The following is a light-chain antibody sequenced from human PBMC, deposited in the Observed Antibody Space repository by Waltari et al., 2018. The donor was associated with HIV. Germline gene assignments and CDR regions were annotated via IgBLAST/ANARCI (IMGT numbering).Light chain of an antibody. CDR2: SLD. V-gene: IGLV1-44*01. CDR1: SSNIGSKT. CDR3: AAWDDSLNAYV. Sequence: QSVLTQTPSASGTTGQRVIGCGSGSSSNIGSKTANWYQQLPGAAPRLLIHSLDQRPSGVPDRFSGSKSGASASLAISGLQSEDEADYYCAAWDDSLNAYVFGGGTKVTVL. J-gene: IGLJ1*01.